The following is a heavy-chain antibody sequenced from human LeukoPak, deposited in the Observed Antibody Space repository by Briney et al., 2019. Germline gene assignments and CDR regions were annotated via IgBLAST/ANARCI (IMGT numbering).Heavy chain of an antibody. Sequence: GGSLRLSCAASGFTSNDHAMYWVRQAPGKGLEWVSGINWNSDNIGYADSVKGRFTISRDDAKNSLFLQMSSLRAEDTALYYCARASYYYDTTGLGAVDIWGQGTMVTVSS. CDR3: ARASYYYDTTGLGAVDI. CDR1: GFTSNDHA. J-gene: IGHJ3*02. D-gene: IGHD3-22*01. CDR2: INWNSDNI. V-gene: IGHV3-9*02.